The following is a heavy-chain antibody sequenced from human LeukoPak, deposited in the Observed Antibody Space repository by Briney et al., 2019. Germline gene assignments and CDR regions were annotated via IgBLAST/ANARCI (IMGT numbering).Heavy chain of an antibody. CDR1: GSSVNSDQY. CDR2: VHQTGSP. V-gene: IGHV4-38-2*01. CDR3: AMLRLGELSLLANAYDI. D-gene: IGHD3-16*02. J-gene: IGHJ3*02. Sequence: SETLSLTCDVSGSSVNSDQYWGWMRHSPGAGLEWIGRVHQTGSPYYNPSLGSRVSLSIDSTKNSFSLRLTSVTAADTAVYYCAMLRLGELSLLANAYDIWGQGTMVIVSS.